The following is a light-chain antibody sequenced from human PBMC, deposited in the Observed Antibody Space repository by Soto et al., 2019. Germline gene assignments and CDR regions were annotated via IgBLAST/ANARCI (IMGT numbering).Light chain of an antibody. J-gene: IGKJ5*01. CDR3: QQYTGPPTT. CDR2: DAS. CDR1: QSVSSY. Sequence: EIVLTQSPATLSLSPGERATLSFGASQSVSSYLAWYQQKPGQAPRLLIYDASNRATGIPARFSGSGSGTDFTLTITRLEPEDSAVYFCQQYTGPPTTFGQGTRLEIK. V-gene: IGKV3-11*01.